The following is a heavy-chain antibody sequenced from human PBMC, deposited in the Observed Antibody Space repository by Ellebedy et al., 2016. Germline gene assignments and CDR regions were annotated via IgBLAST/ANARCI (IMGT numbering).Heavy chain of an antibody. D-gene: IGHD1-7*01. CDR3: ARHPLELTELYYYYYGMDV. CDR1: GGSISSSSYY. CDR2: IYYSGST. Sequence: SETLSLTCTVSGGSISSSSYYWGWIRQPPGKGLEWIGSIYYSGSTYYNPSLKSRVTISVDTSKNQFSLKLSSVTAADTAVYYCARHPLELTELYYYYYGMDVWGQGTTVTVSS. V-gene: IGHV4-39*01. J-gene: IGHJ6*02.